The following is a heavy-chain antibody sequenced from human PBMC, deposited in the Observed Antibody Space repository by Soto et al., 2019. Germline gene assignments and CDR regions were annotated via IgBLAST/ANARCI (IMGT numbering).Heavy chain of an antibody. D-gene: IGHD6-19*01. V-gene: IGHV1-8*01. CDR3: ARRAVAGHWCDP. J-gene: IGHJ5*02. Sequence: QVQLVQSGAEVKKPGASVKVSCKASGYTFTSYDINWVRQATGQGLEWMGWMSPNSGNTGSPQKFQGRVTMTRNTSISTAYMELSSLRSEATAVYYCARRAVAGHWCDPWGQGTLVTVSS. CDR2: MSPNSGNT. CDR1: GYTFTSYD.